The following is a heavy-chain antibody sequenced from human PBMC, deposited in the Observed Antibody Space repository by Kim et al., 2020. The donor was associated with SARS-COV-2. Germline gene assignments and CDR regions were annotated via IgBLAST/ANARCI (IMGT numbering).Heavy chain of an antibody. CDR1: GFTLSSYE. D-gene: IGHD3-10*01. J-gene: IGHJ6*02. V-gene: IGHV3-48*03. Sequence: GGSLRLSCTASGFTLSSYEMNWVRQAPGKGLEWVAYIYSSGSTTHYAESVKGRFTVSRDNPKNSLYLQMNSLRVEDTAVYYCVRDLVGGSGMDVWGQGTTVTVSS. CDR3: VRDLVGGSGMDV. CDR2: IYSSGSTT.